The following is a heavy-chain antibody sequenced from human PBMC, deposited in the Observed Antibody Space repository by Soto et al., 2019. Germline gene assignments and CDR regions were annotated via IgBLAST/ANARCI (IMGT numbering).Heavy chain of an antibody. V-gene: IGHV1-46*01. CDR1: GYTFIKYN. CDR2: LNPSAGDS. Sequence: QIQLVQSGAEVKKPGASVKVSCKASGYTFIKYNIHWVRQAPGQGLEWMGILNPSAGDSSHAQKFQGRLTMTRDTSTNIVYMELSSLRFDDTAVYYCAREGCSGRSCYVSRWNLDVWGRGTLVAVSS. J-gene: IGHJ2*01. CDR3: AREGCSGRSCYVSRWNLDV. D-gene: IGHD2-15*01.